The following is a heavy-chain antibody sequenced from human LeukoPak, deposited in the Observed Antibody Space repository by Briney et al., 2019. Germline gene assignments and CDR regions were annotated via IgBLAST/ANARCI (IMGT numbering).Heavy chain of an antibody. CDR2: INPSGGST. Sequence: ASVKVSCKASGYTFTGYYIHWVRQAPGQGLEWMGIINPSGGSTSYAQKFQGRVTMTRDMSTSTVYMELSSLRSDDTAVYYCARGLPSPGDVWYLDYWGQGTLVTVPS. CDR3: ARGLPSPGDVWYLDY. J-gene: IGHJ4*02. V-gene: IGHV1-46*01. CDR1: GYTFTGYY. D-gene: IGHD2-8*01.